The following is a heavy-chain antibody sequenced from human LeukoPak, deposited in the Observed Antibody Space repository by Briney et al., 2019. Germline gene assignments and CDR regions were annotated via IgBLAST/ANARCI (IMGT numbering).Heavy chain of an antibody. CDR1: AGSISSSSYS. CDR3: ARHRYYYRSGSYYGAPYYMDV. D-gene: IGHD3-10*01. CDR2: IYYSGST. Sequence: SETLSLTCTVSAGSISSSSYSWGWIRQPPGKGLEWIGSIYYSGSTYYNPSLKSRVTISVDTSKNQFSPKLSSVTAADTAVYYCARHRYYYRSGSYYGAPYYMDVWGKGTTVTISS. J-gene: IGHJ6*03. V-gene: IGHV4-39*01.